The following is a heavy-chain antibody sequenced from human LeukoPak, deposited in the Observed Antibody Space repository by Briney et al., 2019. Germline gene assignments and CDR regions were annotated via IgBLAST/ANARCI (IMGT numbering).Heavy chain of an antibody. Sequence: GGTLRLSCAASGFTFSSYGMSWVRQAPGKGLEWVSAISGSGGSTYYADSVKGRFTISRDNSKNTLYLQMNSLRAEDTAVYYCAIIPYSSGYWNAFDIWGQGTLVTVSS. CDR3: AIIPYSSGYWNAFDI. V-gene: IGHV3-23*01. D-gene: IGHD3-22*01. J-gene: IGHJ3*02. CDR1: GFTFSSYG. CDR2: ISGSGGST.